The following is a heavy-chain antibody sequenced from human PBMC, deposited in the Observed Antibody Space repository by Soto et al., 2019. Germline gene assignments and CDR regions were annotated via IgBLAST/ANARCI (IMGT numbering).Heavy chain of an antibody. CDR3: VRVYASNSFDI. Sequence: EVQLVESGGNLVQPGGSLRLPCAPSGFTLTGYSMSWVPQAQGKGLEWVSYISNSPSIIHDADSVKGRFTISRDNAKNSLSLQMNSLRDEDTAVYYCVRVYASNSFDIWGQGTVVTVSS. V-gene: IGHV3-48*02. J-gene: IGHJ3*02. CDR2: ISNSPSII. CDR1: GFTLTGYS. D-gene: IGHD2-2*01.